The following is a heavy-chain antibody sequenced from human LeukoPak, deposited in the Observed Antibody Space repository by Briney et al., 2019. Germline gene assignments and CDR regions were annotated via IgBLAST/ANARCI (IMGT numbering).Heavy chain of an antibody. Sequence: PGGSLRLSCAASGFTFSSYWMSWVRQAPGKGLEWVANIKKDGSDKYYVDSVKGRFTISRDNAKTSLYLQMNTLRSEDTAVYYCAKGSSGWTYYFDYWGQGTLVTVSS. CDR1: GFTFSSYW. CDR3: AKGSSGWTYYFDY. D-gene: IGHD6-19*01. J-gene: IGHJ4*02. V-gene: IGHV3-7*01. CDR2: IKKDGSDK.